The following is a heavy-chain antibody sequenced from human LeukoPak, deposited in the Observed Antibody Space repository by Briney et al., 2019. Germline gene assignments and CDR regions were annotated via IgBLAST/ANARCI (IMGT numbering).Heavy chain of an antibody. CDR1: GGSISSGGYS. Sequence: PSETLSLTCAVSGGSISSGGYSWSWIRQPPGKGLEWIGYIYHSGSTYYNPSLKSRVTISVDRSKNQFSLKLSSVTAADTAVYYCARGQEVMAYWYFDLWGRGTLVTVSS. D-gene: IGHD3-16*01. J-gene: IGHJ2*01. CDR2: IYHSGST. CDR3: ARGQEVMAYWYFDL. V-gene: IGHV4-30-2*01.